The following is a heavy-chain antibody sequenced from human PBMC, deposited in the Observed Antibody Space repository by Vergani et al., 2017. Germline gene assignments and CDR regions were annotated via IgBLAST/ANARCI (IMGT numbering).Heavy chain of an antibody. CDR3: ASSPSYYDSSGYTPCAFDI. Sequence: QVQLQESGPGLVKPSQTLSLTCTVSGGSISSGDYYWSWIRQPPGKGLEWIGYSYYSGSTYYNPSLKSRVTISVDTSKNQFSLKLSSVTAADTAVYYCASSPSYYDSSGYTPCAFDIWGQGTMVTVSS. CDR2: SYYSGST. D-gene: IGHD3-22*01. CDR1: GGSISSGDYY. J-gene: IGHJ3*02. V-gene: IGHV4-30-4*08.